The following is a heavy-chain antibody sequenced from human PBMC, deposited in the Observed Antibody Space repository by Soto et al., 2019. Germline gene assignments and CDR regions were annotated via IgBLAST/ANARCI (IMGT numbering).Heavy chain of an antibody. CDR3: ARLSGSWVVADY. Sequence: QLQLQESGPGLVKPSETLSLTCTVSGGSISSSSYYWGWIRQPPGKGLEWIGSIYYSGSTYYNPPLKSRVTISVDTSKNQFSLKLRSVTAADTAVYYCARLSGSWVVADYWGQGTLVTVSS. V-gene: IGHV4-39*01. CDR2: IYYSGST. J-gene: IGHJ4*02. D-gene: IGHD1-26*01. CDR1: GGSISSSSYY.